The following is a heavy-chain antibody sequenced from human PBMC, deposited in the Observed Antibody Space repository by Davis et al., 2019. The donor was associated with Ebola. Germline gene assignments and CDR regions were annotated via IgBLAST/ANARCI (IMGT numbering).Heavy chain of an antibody. Sequence: ASVKVSCKASGGTFSSYAISWVRQAPGQGLEWMGWIGAYNGNTNYAQKLQGRVTMTTDTSTSTAYMELRSLRSDDTAVYYCARAITMIVAESWFDPWGQGTLVTVSS. CDR2: IGAYNGNT. D-gene: IGHD3-22*01. CDR1: GGTFSSYA. J-gene: IGHJ5*02. V-gene: IGHV1-18*01. CDR3: ARAITMIVAESWFDP.